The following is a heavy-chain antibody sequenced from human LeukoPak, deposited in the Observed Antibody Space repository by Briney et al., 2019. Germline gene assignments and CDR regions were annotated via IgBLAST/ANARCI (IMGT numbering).Heavy chain of an antibody. J-gene: IGHJ3*02. CDR1: GGSISSYY. D-gene: IGHD6-19*01. CDR2: IYYSGST. V-gene: IGHV4-59*01. Sequence: PSETLSLTCTVSGGSISSYYWSWIRQPPGKGLEWIGYIYYSGSTNYNPSLKSRVTISVDTSKNQFSLKLSSVTAADTAVYYCATRIAVAGDDAFDIWGQGTMVTVSS. CDR3: ATRIAVAGDDAFDI.